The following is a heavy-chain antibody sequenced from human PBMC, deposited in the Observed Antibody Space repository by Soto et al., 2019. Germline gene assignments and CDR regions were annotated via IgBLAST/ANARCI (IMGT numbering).Heavy chain of an antibody. J-gene: IGHJ5*01. CDR1: GVTFNNYA. CDR3: AKDSGDTSSWNWFDC. D-gene: IGHD6-13*01. CDR2: ISGRGDST. V-gene: IGHV3-23*01. Sequence: EVQLLGSGGGLVQPGGSLRLSCAASGVTFNNYAMRWVRQAPGKGLEWVSAISGRGDSTYYADSVKGRFTISRDNSKHTLYLQMRSLRAEDTAVYYCAKDSGDTSSWNWFDCWGQGSLVTVSS.